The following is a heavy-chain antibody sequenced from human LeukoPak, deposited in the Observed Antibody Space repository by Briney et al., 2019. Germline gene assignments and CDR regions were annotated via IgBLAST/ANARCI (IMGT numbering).Heavy chain of an antibody. D-gene: IGHD3-10*01. V-gene: IGHV5-51*01. Sequence: GESLKISCKESGYYFTRYWIGWVRQVPGNGLEWMGIIWPDDSDTRYSPSFQGQVTISVDKSTSTAFLEWSTLKAPDTAMYYCERIIGLTPNAFDIWAQGTMVTVSS. CDR3: ERIIGLTPNAFDI. J-gene: IGHJ3*02. CDR1: GYYFTRYW. CDR2: IWPDDSDT.